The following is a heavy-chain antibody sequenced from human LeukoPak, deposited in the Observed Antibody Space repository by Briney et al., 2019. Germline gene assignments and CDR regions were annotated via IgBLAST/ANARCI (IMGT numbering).Heavy chain of an antibody. V-gene: IGHV4-34*01. Sequence: SETLSLTCAVYGGSFSGYDWSWIRQPPGKGLEWIGEINHSGSTNYNPSLKSRVTISVDTSKNQFSLKLSSVTAADTAVYYCARFPTKNCSGGSCYPNLGYYYYGMDVWGKGTTVTVSS. D-gene: IGHD2-15*01. CDR1: GGSFSGYD. CDR2: INHSGST. CDR3: ARFPTKNCSGGSCYPNLGYYYYGMDV. J-gene: IGHJ6*04.